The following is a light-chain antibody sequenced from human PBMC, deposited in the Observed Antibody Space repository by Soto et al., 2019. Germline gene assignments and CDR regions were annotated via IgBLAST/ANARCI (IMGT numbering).Light chain of an antibody. V-gene: IGLV1-44*01. CDR1: SSNIGSHT. J-gene: IGLJ3*02. Sequence: QSVLTQPPSASGTPGQRVTISCSGSSSNIGSHTVNWYQQLPGTAPKLLIYSNNQRPSGVPDRFSGSKSGTSASLAVSGLQSEDDADYYCVAWDDGLNGWVFGGGTKLTVL. CDR2: SNN. CDR3: VAWDDGLNGWV.